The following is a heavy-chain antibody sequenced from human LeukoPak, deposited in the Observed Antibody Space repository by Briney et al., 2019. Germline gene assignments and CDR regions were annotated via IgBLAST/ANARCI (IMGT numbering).Heavy chain of an antibody. D-gene: IGHD3-22*01. CDR3: ARVDYYDSSGYYYFNYYGMDV. Sequence: SVKVSCKASGGTFSSYAISWVRQAPGQGLEWMGGIIPILGTANYAQKFQGRVTITADESTSTAYMELSSLRSEDTAVYYCARVDYYDSSGYYYFNYYGMDVWGQGTTVTVSS. V-gene: IGHV1-69*13. CDR2: IIPILGTA. CDR1: GGTFSSYA. J-gene: IGHJ6*02.